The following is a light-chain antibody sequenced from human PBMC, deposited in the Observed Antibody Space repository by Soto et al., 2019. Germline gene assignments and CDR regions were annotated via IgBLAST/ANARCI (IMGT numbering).Light chain of an antibody. Sequence: EVVMTQSPATLSVSPGERVTLSCRASQSISTYLAWYQQKPGQAPRLLIYGASTRAAGIPARFSGGGSTTEFTLTISSLQPDDFATYYCQQYNSYWTFGQGTKVDIK. V-gene: IGKV3-15*01. J-gene: IGKJ1*01. CDR2: GAS. CDR1: QSISTY. CDR3: QQYNSYWT.